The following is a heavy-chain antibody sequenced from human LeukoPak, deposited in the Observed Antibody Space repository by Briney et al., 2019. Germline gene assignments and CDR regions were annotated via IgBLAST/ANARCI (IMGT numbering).Heavy chain of an antibody. Sequence: PVASVKVSCTASGGTFSSYAISWVRQAPGQGLEWMGGIIPIFGTANYAQRFQGRVTMTRDTSTTTVYMELTSLRSEDTAVYYCARDYYYDSSGYYTYYFDYWGQGTQVTVSS. D-gene: IGHD3-22*01. V-gene: IGHV1-69*05. CDR1: GGTFSSYA. CDR3: ARDYYYDSSGYYTYYFDY. J-gene: IGHJ4*02. CDR2: IIPIFGTA.